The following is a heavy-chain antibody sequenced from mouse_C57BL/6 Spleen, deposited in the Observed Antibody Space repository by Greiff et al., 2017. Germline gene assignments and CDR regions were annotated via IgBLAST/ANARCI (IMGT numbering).Heavy chain of an antibody. D-gene: IGHD1-1*01. CDR1: GYAFTNYL. V-gene: IGHV1-54*01. Sequence: QVHVKQSGAELVRPGTSVKVSCKASGYAFTNYLIEWVKQRPAQGLEWIGVINPGSGGTNYNEKFKGKATLTADKSSSTAYMQLSSLTSEDSAAYFCAKGLVANYAMDYWGQGTSVTVSS. CDR2: INPGSGGT. CDR3: AKGLVANYAMDY. J-gene: IGHJ4*01.